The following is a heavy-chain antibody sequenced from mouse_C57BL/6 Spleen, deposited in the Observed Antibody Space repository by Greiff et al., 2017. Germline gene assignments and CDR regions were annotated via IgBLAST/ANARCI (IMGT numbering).Heavy chain of an antibody. J-gene: IGHJ1*03. CDR2: IDPETGGT. D-gene: IGHD6-5*01. Sequence: VQLVESGAELVRPGASVTLSCKASGYTFTDYEMHWVKQTPVHGLEWIGAIDPETGGTAYNQKFKGKAILTADKSSSTAYMELRSLTSEDSAVYYCTRSLSNWYFDVWGTGTTVTVSS. CDR1: GYTFTDYE. CDR3: TRSLSNWYFDV. V-gene: IGHV1-15*01.